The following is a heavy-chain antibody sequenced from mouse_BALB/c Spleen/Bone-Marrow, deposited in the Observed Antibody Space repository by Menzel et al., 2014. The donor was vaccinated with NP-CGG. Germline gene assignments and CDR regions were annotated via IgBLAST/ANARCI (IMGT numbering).Heavy chain of an antibody. CDR3: ARYYYGSSYAMDY. Sequence: VQLQQSGAELVKPGASVKLSCTASGFNIKDTYMHWVKQRPEQGLEWIGRIDPANGNTKYDPKFQGKATITADTSSNTAYLQLSRLTSEDTAVYYSARYYYGSSYAMDYWGQGTSVTVSS. CDR1: GFNIKDTY. D-gene: IGHD1-1*01. V-gene: IGHV14-3*02. J-gene: IGHJ4*01. CDR2: IDPANGNT.